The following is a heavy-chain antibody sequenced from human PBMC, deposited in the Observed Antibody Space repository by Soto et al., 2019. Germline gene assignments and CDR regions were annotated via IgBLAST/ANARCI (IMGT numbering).Heavy chain of an antibody. Sequence: QTLSLTCAISGDSVSSNSAAWNWIRQSPSRGLEWLGRTYYRSKWYNDYAVSVKSRITINPDTSKNQFSLQLNSVTPEDTAVYYCARALVDTAMVTSYYYMDVWGKGTTVTVSS. CDR3: ARALVDTAMVTSYYYMDV. CDR1: GDSVSSNSAA. D-gene: IGHD5-18*01. CDR2: TYYRSKWYN. J-gene: IGHJ6*03. V-gene: IGHV6-1*01.